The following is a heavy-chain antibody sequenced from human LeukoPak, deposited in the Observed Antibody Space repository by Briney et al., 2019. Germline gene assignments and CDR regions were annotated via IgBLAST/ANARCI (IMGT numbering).Heavy chain of an antibody. J-gene: IGHJ4*02. CDR1: GGTFSSYA. CDR2: IIPIFGTA. Sequence: SVKVSCKAFGGTFSSYAISWVRQAPGQGLEWMGRIIPIFGTANYAQKFQGRVTITTDESTSTAYMELSSLRSEDTAVYYCARDRVVLRYFDWLLPDYWGQGTLVTVSS. D-gene: IGHD3-9*01. V-gene: IGHV1-69*05. CDR3: ARDRVVLRYFDWLLPDY.